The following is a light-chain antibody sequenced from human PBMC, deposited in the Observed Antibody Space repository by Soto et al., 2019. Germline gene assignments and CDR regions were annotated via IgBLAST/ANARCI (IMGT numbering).Light chain of an antibody. CDR1: QEISNH. CDR3: LQYHNCPVT. CDR2: DAS. J-gene: IGKJ4*01. V-gene: IGKV1-16*02. Sequence: DIQMTQSPSSLSASVGDRVTITCRASQEISNHLAWFQQKPGKPPKSLIYDASSLQSGVPPKFSGSGSGTDFTLTIGSLQPEDFATYYCLQYHNCPVTFGGGTKVEIK.